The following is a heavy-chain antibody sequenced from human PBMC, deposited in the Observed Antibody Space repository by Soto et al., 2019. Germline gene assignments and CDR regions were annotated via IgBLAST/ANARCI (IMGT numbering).Heavy chain of an antibody. CDR3: AKTHSRWYTPFVS. D-gene: IGHD6-19*01. J-gene: IGHJ4*02. CDR1: GFTFSSYA. Sequence: GGSLRLSCAASGFTFSSYAMSWVRQAPGKGLEWVSAISGSGTTTYYADSVKGRFTFSRDNSKNMLYLQMNSLRAEDTAVYYCAKTHSRWYTPFVSWGQGTLVTVSS. V-gene: IGHV3-23*01. CDR2: ISGSGTTT.